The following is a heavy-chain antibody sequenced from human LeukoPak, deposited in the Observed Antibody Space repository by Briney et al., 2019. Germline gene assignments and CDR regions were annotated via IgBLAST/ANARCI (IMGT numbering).Heavy chain of an antibody. V-gene: IGHV4-61*02. CDR2: IYTSGST. CDR3: ASEYCSGGSCYPGY. D-gene: IGHD2-15*01. CDR1: GGFISSGSYY. Sequence: SETLSLTCTVSGGFISSGSYYWNWIGQPAGKGLEWIGRIYTSGSTNYNPSLKSRVTISVDTSKNQYSLKLSSVTAADTAVYYCASEYCSGGSCYPGYWGQGTLVTVSS. J-gene: IGHJ4*02.